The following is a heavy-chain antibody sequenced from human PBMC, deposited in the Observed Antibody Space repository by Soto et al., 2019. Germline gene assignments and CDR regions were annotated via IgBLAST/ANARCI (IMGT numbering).Heavy chain of an antibody. J-gene: IGHJ4*02. D-gene: IGHD3-10*01. V-gene: IGHV3-30*03. CDR3: VGGQYYFDY. CDR2: ISYDGSNK. CDR1: GFPFTTYG. Sequence: QVQLVESGGGVVQPGRSLRLSCAASGFPFTTYGMHWVREGPGKGLDWAAAISYDGSNKFYADSVKGRFTISRDNSKNTLYLQMKTLRPEDMALYYCVGGQYYFDYRGEGTLVIVSS.